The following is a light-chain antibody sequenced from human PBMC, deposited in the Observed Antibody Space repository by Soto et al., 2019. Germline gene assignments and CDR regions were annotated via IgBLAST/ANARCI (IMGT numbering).Light chain of an antibody. CDR1: RTDFGSYNL. CDR2: EGT. V-gene: IGLV2-23*01. J-gene: IGLJ3*02. Sequence: QSALTQPASVSASPGQSVTISCTGTRTDFGSYNLVSWYQQHPDKAPKLMIFEGTKRPSGVSDRFSGSKSGNTASLTISGLQADDEADYYCCSYAGSNTGVFGGGTKLTVL. CDR3: CSYAGSNTGV.